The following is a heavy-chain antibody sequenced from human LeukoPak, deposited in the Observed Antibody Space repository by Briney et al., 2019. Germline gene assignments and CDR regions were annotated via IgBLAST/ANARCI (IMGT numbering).Heavy chain of an antibody. V-gene: IGHV4-59*01. Sequence: SETLSLTCTVSGGSISSYYWSRIRQPPGKGLEWIGYIYYSGSTNYNPSLKSRVTISVDTSKNQFSLKLSSVTAADTAVYYCARDRGYCSSTSCSYDAFDIWGQGTMVTVSS. D-gene: IGHD2-2*01. CDR2: IYYSGST. CDR1: GGSISSYY. CDR3: ARDRGYCSSTSCSYDAFDI. J-gene: IGHJ3*02.